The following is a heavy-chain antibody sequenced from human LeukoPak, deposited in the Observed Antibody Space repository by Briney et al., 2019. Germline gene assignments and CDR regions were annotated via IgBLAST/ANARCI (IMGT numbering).Heavy chain of an antibody. CDR3: TRLPIWRPGDY. D-gene: IGHD3-3*01. Sequence: PSETQSLTCIISGGSIGSLVHNWGLIRQPPGKGLEWIGSISYTGSTYYNPSLNNRVTISVDTPKIQFSLKVSSVTAADTAVLYCTRLPIWRPGDYWGQGSLVTVSS. J-gene: IGHJ4*02. CDR2: ISYTGST. V-gene: IGHV4-39*01. CDR1: GGSIGSLVHN.